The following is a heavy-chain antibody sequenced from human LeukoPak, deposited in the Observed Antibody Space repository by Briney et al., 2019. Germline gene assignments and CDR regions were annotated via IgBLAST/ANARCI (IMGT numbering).Heavy chain of an antibody. V-gene: IGHV1-24*01. CDR3: ATDSTYSSGWYAIDY. CDR2: FDPEDGET. D-gene: IGHD6-19*01. CDR1: GYTLTELS. Sequence: ASVKVSCKVSGYTLTELSMHWVRQAPGKGLEWMGGFDPEDGETIYAQKFQGRVTMTEDTSTDTAYMELSSLRSEDTAVYYCATDSTYSSGWYAIDYWGQGTLVTVSS. J-gene: IGHJ4*02.